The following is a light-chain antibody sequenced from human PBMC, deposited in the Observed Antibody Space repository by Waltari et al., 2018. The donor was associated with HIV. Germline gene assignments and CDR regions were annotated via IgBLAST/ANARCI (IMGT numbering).Light chain of an antibody. J-gene: IGKJ1*01. CDR3: QQYYITPQT. Sequence: DIVMTQSPDSLAVSLGERATINCKSSQSVSYTSNNKNYLAWYQQKPGQPPKLRIYCASTRESGVPDRFSGSGSGTDFTLTISSLQAEDVAVYYCQQYYITPQTFGQGTKVEIK. V-gene: IGKV4-1*01. CDR1: QSVSYTSNNKNY. CDR2: CAS.